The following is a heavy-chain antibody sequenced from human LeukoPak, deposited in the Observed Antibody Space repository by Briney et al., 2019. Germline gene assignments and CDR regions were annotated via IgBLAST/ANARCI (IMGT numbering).Heavy chain of an antibody. CDR3: AKVTNSGWYGGFDY. J-gene: IGHJ4*02. CDR1: GFTFSSYG. V-gene: IGHV3-33*06. CDR2: ILSDGSKE. Sequence: GGSLRLSCAASGFTFSSYGMHWVRQAPGKGLEWVAVILSDGSKEFYTDSVKGRFTISRDNSKNTLYLQMNSLRAEDTAVYYCAKVTNSGWYGGFDYWGQGTLVTVSS. D-gene: IGHD6-19*01.